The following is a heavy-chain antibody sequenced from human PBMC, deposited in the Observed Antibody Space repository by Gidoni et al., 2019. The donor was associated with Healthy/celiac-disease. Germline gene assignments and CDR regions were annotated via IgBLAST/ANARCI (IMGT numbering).Heavy chain of an antibody. J-gene: IGHJ4*02. CDR1: GFTFSSYS. Sequence: EVQLVESGGGLVKPGGSLRLSCAASGFTFSSYSMNWVRQAPGKGLEWVSSISSSSSYIYYADSVKGQFTISRDNAKNSLYLQMNSLRAEDTAVYYCAREEAGGSYYPVHFDYWGQGTLVTVSS. CDR3: AREEAGGSYYPVHFDY. V-gene: IGHV3-21*01. CDR2: ISSSSSYI. D-gene: IGHD1-26*01.